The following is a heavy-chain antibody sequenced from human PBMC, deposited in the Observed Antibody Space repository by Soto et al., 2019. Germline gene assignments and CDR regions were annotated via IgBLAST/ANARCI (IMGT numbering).Heavy chain of an antibody. Sequence: ESGGGLVQPGRSLRLSCAASGFTFDDYAMHWVRQAPGKGLEWVSGISWNSGSIGYADSVKGRFTISRDNAKNSLYLQMNSLRAEDTAVYYCARAYSDAFDIWGQGTMVTVSS. J-gene: IGHJ3*02. CDR1: GFTFDDYA. CDR3: ARAYSDAFDI. CDR2: ISWNSGSI. D-gene: IGHD2-15*01. V-gene: IGHV3-9*01.